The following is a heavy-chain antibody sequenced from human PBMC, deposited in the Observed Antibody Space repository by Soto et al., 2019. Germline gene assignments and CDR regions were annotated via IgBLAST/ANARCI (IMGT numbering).Heavy chain of an antibody. V-gene: IGHV4-30-2*01. CDR1: GGSISIGGYS. Sequence: SETLSLSCAVSGGSISIGGYSWIWIRQPPGKGLEWIGYIYHSGSTYYNPSLKSRVTISVDRSKNQFSLKLSSVTAADTAVYYCARVGPYCGGDCVDYWGQGTLVTVSS. CDR2: IYHSGST. CDR3: ARVGPYCGGDCVDY. J-gene: IGHJ4*02. D-gene: IGHD2-21*02.